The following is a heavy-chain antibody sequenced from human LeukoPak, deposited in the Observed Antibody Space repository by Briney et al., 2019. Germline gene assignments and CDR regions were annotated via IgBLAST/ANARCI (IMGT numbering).Heavy chain of an antibody. CDR2: ISGSGGST. V-gene: IGHV3-23*01. CDR1: GFTFSSYA. D-gene: IGHD3-10*01. J-gene: IGHJ4*02. CDR3: AKDLRYDGDRKTFDY. Sequence: GGSLRLSCAASGFTFSSYAMSWVRQAPVKELEWVSAISGSGGSTYYADSVKGRFTISRDNSKNTLYLQMNSLRAEDTAVYYCAKDLRYDGDRKTFDYWGQGTLVTVSS.